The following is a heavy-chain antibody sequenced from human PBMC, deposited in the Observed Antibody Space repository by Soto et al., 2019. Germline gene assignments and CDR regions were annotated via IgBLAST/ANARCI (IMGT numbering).Heavy chain of an antibody. CDR3: AKVGEDGDYDGYFDY. Sequence: QVQLVESGGGVVQPGWSLRLSCAASGFTLSSFGMHWVHQAPGKGLEWVAVVSYNGFNENYADSVKGRFIISRDTSKNTLYLQMNSLRAEDTAVYYCAKVGEDGDYDGYFDYWGQGTLVTVSS. V-gene: IGHV3-30*18. J-gene: IGHJ4*02. CDR2: VSYNGFNE. CDR1: GFTLSSFG. D-gene: IGHD4-17*01.